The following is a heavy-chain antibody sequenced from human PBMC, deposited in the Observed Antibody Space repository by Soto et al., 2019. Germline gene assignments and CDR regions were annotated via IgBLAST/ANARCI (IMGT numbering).Heavy chain of an antibody. CDR3: ARDWDYGDYEALGMDV. J-gene: IGHJ6*02. V-gene: IGHV1-69*06. Sequence: SLKVSCKASGGTFSSYAISWVRQAPGQGLEWMGGIIPIFGTANYAQKFQGRVTITADKSTSTAYMELSSLRSEDTAVYYCARDWDYGDYEALGMDVWGQGTTVTVSS. D-gene: IGHD4-17*01. CDR2: IIPIFGTA. CDR1: GGTFSSYA.